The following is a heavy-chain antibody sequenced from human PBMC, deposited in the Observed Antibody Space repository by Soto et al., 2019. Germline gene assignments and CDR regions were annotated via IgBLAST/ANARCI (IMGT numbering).Heavy chain of an antibody. Sequence: GESLKISCKGSGYNFDDYWIGWVRQMPGRGLEWMGIIYPGDSDIRNSPSFQGQVTISADKSISTAYLRWSSLKASDTAMYYCARHRDSGYYDYWGQGTLVTVSS. D-gene: IGHD6-19*01. J-gene: IGHJ4*02. CDR2: IYPGDSDI. V-gene: IGHV5-51*01. CDR1: GYNFDDYW. CDR3: ARHRDSGYYDY.